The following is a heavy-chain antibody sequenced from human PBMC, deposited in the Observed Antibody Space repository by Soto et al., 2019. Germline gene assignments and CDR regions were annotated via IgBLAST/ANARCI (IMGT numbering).Heavy chain of an antibody. CDR1: GFTFSSYA. J-gene: IGHJ6*02. Sequence: GGSLRLSCAASGFTFSSYAMSWARQAPGKGLEWVSAISGSGGSTYYADSVKGRFTISRDNSKNTLYLQMNSLRAEDTAVYYCAKDSTAGRIEKATRYLDVWGQGATVSVSS. V-gene: IGHV3-23*01. D-gene: IGHD1-1*01. CDR3: AKDSTAGRIEKATRYLDV. CDR2: ISGSGGST.